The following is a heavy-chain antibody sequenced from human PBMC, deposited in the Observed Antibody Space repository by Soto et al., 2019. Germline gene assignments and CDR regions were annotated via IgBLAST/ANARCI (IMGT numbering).Heavy chain of an antibody. CDR3: VGGPY. CDR1: GCTFSNAL. J-gene: IGHJ4*02. V-gene: IGHV3-15*07. Sequence: PGGSLILSCAGCGCTFSNALMTWVRQAPGKGLEWVARIKSKTDGGTTDYAAPVKGRFTISRDDSKTTLHLQMNSLEIEDTAVYYCVGGPYWGQGTLVTVPS. CDR2: IKSKTDGGTT.